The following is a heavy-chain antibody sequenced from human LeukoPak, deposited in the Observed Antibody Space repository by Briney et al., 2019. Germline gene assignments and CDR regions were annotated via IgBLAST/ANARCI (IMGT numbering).Heavy chain of an antibody. J-gene: IGHJ4*02. D-gene: IGHD5-12*01. Sequence: ASVKVSCKVSGYTLTELSMHWERQAPGKGLEWMGGFDPEDGETIYAQKFQGRVTMTEDTSTDTAYMELSSLRSEDTAVYYCATVGIHSGYDLPFDYWGQGTLVTVSS. V-gene: IGHV1-24*01. CDR3: ATVGIHSGYDLPFDY. CDR2: FDPEDGET. CDR1: GYTLTELS.